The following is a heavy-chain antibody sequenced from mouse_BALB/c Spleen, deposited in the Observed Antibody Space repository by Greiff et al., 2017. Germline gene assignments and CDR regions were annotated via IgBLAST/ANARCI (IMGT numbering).Heavy chain of an antibody. CDR1: GFTFSSYT. CDR3: TRADRYAMDY. J-gene: IGHJ4*01. CDR2: ISSGGSYT. Sequence: EVKVEESGGGLVKPGGSLKLSCAASGFTFSSYTMSWVRQTPEKRLEWVATISSGGSYTYYPDSVKGRFTISRDNAKNTLYLQMSSLKSEDTAMYYCTRADRYAMDYWGQGTSVTVSS. D-gene: IGHD2-14*01. V-gene: IGHV5-6-4*01.